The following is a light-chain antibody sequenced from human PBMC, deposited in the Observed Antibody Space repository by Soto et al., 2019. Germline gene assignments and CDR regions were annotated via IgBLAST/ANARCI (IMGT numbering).Light chain of an antibody. CDR3: REYGSSPWT. CDR2: GAS. Sequence: EIVLTQSPGTLSLSPGERATLSCRASQSVSSSYLAWYKQNPGQAPGLLIYGASSRATGIPDRFSGSGSGTDFTLTISRLEPEDFAVYYCREYGSSPWTFGQGTKVEIK. CDR1: QSVSSSY. J-gene: IGKJ1*01. V-gene: IGKV3-20*01.